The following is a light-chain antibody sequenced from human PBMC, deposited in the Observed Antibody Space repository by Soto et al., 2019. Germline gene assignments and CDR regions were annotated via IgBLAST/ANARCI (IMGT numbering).Light chain of an antibody. Sequence: EIVLTQSPATLSLSPGERATLSCRASQSVSSYLAWYQQKPGQAPRFLIYDASNRATGIPARFSGSGSGTDFTLTISSLEPEDFAVYYCQQRSNWYTFGQGTKVDIK. CDR3: QQRSNWYT. J-gene: IGKJ2*01. V-gene: IGKV3-11*01. CDR2: DAS. CDR1: QSVSSY.